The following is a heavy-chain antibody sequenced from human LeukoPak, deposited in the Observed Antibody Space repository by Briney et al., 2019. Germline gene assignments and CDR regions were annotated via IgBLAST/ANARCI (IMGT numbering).Heavy chain of an antibody. D-gene: IGHD2-8*01. J-gene: IGHJ6*03. CDR1: GYTFTSYG. CDR2: INPNSGDT. V-gene: IGHV1-2*02. CDR3: ARGGLRVMVYRLYYMDV. Sequence: ASVKVSCTASGYTFTSYGISWVRQAPGQGLEWMGWINPNSGDTKYAQKFQGRVTMTRDTSISTAYMELTRLRSDDTAVYYCARGGLRVMVYRLYYMDVWGKGTTVTVSS.